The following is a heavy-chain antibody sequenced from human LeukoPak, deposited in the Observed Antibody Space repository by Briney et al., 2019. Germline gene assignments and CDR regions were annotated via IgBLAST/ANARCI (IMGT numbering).Heavy chain of an antibody. CDR2: INHSGST. CDR1: GGSFSGYY. Sequence: PSETLSLTCAVYGGSFSGYYWSWIRQPPGKGLEWIGEINHSGSTNYNPSLKSRVTISVDTSKNQFSLKLSSVTAADTAMYYCARLRRINYFDYWGQGTLVTVSS. CDR3: ARLRRINYFDY. V-gene: IGHV4-34*01. D-gene: IGHD2-15*01. J-gene: IGHJ4*02.